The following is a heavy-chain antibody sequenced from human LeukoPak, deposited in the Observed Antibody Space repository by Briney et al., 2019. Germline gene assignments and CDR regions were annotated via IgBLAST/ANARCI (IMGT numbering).Heavy chain of an antibody. CDR3: ARMEIVVVDAFDI. CDR1: GGSISSYY. D-gene: IGHD2-15*01. Sequence: SETLSLTCTVSGGSISSYYWSWIRQPPGKGLEWIGYIYYSGSTNYNPSLKSRVTISVDTSKNQFSLKLRSVTAADTAVYYCARMEIVVVDAFDIWGQGTMVTVSS. V-gene: IGHV4-59*01. CDR2: IYYSGST. J-gene: IGHJ3*02.